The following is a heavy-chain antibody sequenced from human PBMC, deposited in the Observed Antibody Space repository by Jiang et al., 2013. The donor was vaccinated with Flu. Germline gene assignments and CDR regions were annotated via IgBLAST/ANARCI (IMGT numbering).Heavy chain of an antibody. D-gene: IGHD3-10*01. CDR1: GDSVSRSSAA. J-gene: IGHJ6*02. CDR2: TYYKSKWRY. V-gene: IGHV6-1*01. Sequence: SQTLSLTCGISGDSVSRSSAAWNWIRQSPSRGLEWLGRTYYKSKWRYDYAVSVKSRVTIKPDTSKNQFSLQLNSVTPEDTAVYFCARTPTNYYGSGSYLYYYHGMDVWGQGTTVTVSS. CDR3: ARTPTNYYGSGSYLYYYHGMDV.